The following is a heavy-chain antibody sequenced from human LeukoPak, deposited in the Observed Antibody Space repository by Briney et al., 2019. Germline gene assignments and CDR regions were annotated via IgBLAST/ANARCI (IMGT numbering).Heavy chain of an antibody. CDR3: ARDALRYFDWLYY. J-gene: IGHJ4*02. Sequence: SVKVSCEASGGTFSGDAISWVRQAPGQGREWRGGIIPVFGTANYAQKFQGRVTITADKSTSTAYMELGSLRSEDTAVYYCARDALRYFDWLYYWGQGTLVTVSS. D-gene: IGHD3-9*01. CDR1: GGTFSGDA. V-gene: IGHV1-69*06. CDR2: IIPVFGTA.